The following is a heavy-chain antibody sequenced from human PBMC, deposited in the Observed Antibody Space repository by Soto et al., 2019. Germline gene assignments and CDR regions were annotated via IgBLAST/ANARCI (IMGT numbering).Heavy chain of an antibody. CDR2: ISGSSSPI. CDR3: ARFCSGGACYPSHYFYAMDV. J-gene: IGHJ6*02. Sequence: GGSLRLSCAASGFTFSTYGMSWVRLAPGKGLEWISYISGSSSPIYYADSVKGRFTISRDNAKNSLFLQMNSLRDEDTAVYYCARFCSGGACYPSHYFYAMDVWGQGTTVTVSS. V-gene: IGHV3-48*02. CDR1: GFTFSTYG. D-gene: IGHD2-15*01.